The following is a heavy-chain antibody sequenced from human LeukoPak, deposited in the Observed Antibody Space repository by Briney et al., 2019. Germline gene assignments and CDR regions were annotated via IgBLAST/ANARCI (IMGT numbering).Heavy chain of an antibody. J-gene: IGHJ6*02. CDR1: GGSISSSSYY. CDR3: AIADYGDYGARIDYYGMDV. D-gene: IGHD4-17*01. Sequence: SETLSLTCTVSGGSISSSSYYWGWIRQPPGKGLEWIGSIYYSGSTYYNPSLKSRVTISVDTSKNQFSLKLSSVTAADTAVYYCAIADYGDYGARIDYYGMDVWGQGTTVTVSS. CDR2: IYYSGST. V-gene: IGHV4-39*01.